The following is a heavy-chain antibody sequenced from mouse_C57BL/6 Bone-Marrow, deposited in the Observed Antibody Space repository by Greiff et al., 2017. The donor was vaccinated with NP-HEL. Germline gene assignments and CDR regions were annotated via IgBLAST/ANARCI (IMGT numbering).Heavy chain of an antibody. CDR3: TIRRYYGSSFFDY. V-gene: IGHV14-1*01. Sequence: VQLQQSGAELVRPGASVKLSCTASGFNIKDYYMHWVKQRPEQGLEWIGRIDPEDGDTEYAPEFQGKATMTADTSSNTAYLQLSSLTSEDTAVYYCTIRRYYGSSFFDYWGQGTTLTVSS. CDR2: IDPEDGDT. CDR1: GFNIKDYY. J-gene: IGHJ2*01. D-gene: IGHD1-1*01.